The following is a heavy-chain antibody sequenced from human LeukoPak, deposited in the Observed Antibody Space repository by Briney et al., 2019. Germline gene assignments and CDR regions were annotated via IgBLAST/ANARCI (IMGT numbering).Heavy chain of an antibody. D-gene: IGHD1-1*01. Sequence: PGASVRLSCAASGFVFSTYAMGWVRQAPGKGLEWVSAISSSGDNTYYADSVKGQFIISRDNSKNTLDLQMNSLRAEDTAIYHCAKVKALDAVASYFDYWGQGTLVTVSS. CDR2: ISSSGDNT. J-gene: IGHJ4*02. CDR3: AKVKALDAVASYFDY. CDR1: GFVFSTYA. V-gene: IGHV3-23*01.